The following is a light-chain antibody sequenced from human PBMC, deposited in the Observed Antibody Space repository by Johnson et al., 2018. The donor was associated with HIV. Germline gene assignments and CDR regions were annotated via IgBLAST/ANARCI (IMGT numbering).Light chain of an antibody. Sequence: QSVLTQPPSVSAAPGQKVTISCSGSSSNIGNNYVSWYQQLPGTAPKLLIYENNKRPPGIPARFPAPKPGPSAPLAFTGPRTGDEADYYCGTWDSSLSARVFGTGTKVTVL. J-gene: IGLJ1*01. CDR1: SSNIGNNY. CDR3: GTWDSSLSARV. CDR2: ENN. V-gene: IGLV1-51*01.